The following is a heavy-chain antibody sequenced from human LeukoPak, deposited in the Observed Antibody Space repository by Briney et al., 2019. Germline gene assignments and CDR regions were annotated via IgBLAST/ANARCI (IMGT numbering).Heavy chain of an antibody. Sequence: ASVKVSCKASGYTFTSYYMHWVRQAPGQGLEWMGWISAYNGNTNYAQKLQGRVTMTTDTSTSTAYMELRSLRSDDTAVYYCARFGVGAPPTCWGQGTLVTVSS. CDR3: ARFGVGAPPTC. J-gene: IGHJ4*02. D-gene: IGHD1-26*01. CDR1: GYTFTSYY. V-gene: IGHV1-18*04. CDR2: ISAYNGNT.